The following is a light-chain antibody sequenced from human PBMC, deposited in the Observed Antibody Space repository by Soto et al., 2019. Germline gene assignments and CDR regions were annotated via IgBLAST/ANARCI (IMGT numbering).Light chain of an antibody. V-gene: IGLV1-47*01. Sequence: QSMLTQPPSASGTPGQRVTIPCSGSRSNIGSNYVYWYQQLPGTAPKLLIYRNNQRPSGVPDRFSGSKSGTSASLAISGLRSEDEADYYCAAWDDSLSGSYVFGTGTKVTVL. CDR1: RSNIGSNY. J-gene: IGLJ1*01. CDR2: RNN. CDR3: AAWDDSLSGSYV.